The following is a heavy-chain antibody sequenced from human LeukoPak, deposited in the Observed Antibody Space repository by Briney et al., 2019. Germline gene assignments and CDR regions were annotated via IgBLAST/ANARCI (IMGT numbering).Heavy chain of an antibody. Sequence: SETLPLICSVSCGHISSYYWRWLRQPPGRGLDWIGYIYYSESTNYNPSLKSRVTISVDTSKNQFSLKLSSVTAADTAVYYCARLDSMGPDYYDSSGYPYYFDYWGQGTLVTVSS. CDR3: ARLDSMGPDYYDSSGYPYYFDY. CDR1: CGHISSYY. CDR2: IYYSEST. J-gene: IGHJ4*02. D-gene: IGHD3-22*01. V-gene: IGHV4-59*01.